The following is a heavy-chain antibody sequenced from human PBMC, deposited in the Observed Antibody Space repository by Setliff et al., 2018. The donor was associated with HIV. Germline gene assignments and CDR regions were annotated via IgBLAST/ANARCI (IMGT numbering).Heavy chain of an antibody. D-gene: IGHD3-3*01. CDR2: IHYSGSS. V-gene: IGHV4-59*11. J-gene: IGHJ6*03. CDR1: GGSITGHY. CDR3: ARGLSIFGVATPGFYSFMDV. Sequence: PSETLPLTCTVSGGSITGHYWSWIRQPPGKGLEWIGYIHYSGSSNYNPSLKGRVSISLDTSKKQVSLKLNSVTAADTAVYYCARGLSIFGVATPGFYSFMDVWGKGTTVTVSS.